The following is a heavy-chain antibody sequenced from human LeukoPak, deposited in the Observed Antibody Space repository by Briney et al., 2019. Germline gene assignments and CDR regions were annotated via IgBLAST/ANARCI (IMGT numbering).Heavy chain of an antibody. D-gene: IGHD6-25*01. CDR2: IKQDGSEQ. Sequence: PGGSLRLSCAASGFTFSTYWMTWVRQSPEKGLKWVANIKQDGSEQYYVDSVKGRFTISRDNAKNSLFLQMNSLRAEDTAVYYCARYQGGGWDVWGQGTTVTVSS. CDR1: GFTFSTYW. CDR3: ARYQGGGWDV. V-gene: IGHV3-7*01. J-gene: IGHJ6*02.